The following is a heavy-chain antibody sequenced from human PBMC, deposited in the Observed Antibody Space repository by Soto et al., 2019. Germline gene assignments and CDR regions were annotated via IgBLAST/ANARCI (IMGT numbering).Heavy chain of an antibody. Sequence: SETLSLTCTVSGGSISGYYWSWIRQPPGKGLEWIGYIYYSGRTKYNPSLKSRVTISVDTSKNQFSLKLSSVTAADTAVYYCARINTVTTSEVDPWGQGTLVTVSS. D-gene: IGHD4-17*01. J-gene: IGHJ5*02. CDR3: ARINTVTTSEVDP. CDR2: IYYSGRT. V-gene: IGHV4-59*08. CDR1: GGSISGYY.